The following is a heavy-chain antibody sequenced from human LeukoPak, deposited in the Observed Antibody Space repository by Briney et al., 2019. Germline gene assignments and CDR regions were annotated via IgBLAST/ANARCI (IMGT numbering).Heavy chain of an antibody. CDR1: GFTFRTFG. J-gene: IGHJ3*02. D-gene: IGHD3-22*01. CDR3: ARDYYDSSGQLHAGAHAFDI. Sequence: GGSLRLSCAASGFTFRTFGMHWVRQAPGKGLEWVAIIWYDGINKYCADSVKGRFTTSRDNSKNTLYLQMNSLRAEDTAVYYCARDYYDSSGQLHAGAHAFDIWGQGTMVTVSS. V-gene: IGHV3-33*01. CDR2: IWYDGINK.